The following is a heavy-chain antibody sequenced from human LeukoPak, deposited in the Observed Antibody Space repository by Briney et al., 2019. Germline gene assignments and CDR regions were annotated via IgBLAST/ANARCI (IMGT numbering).Heavy chain of an antibody. J-gene: IGHJ4*02. D-gene: IGHD4/OR15-4a*01. CDR3: AMLTNY. Sequence: GGSLRLSCAASGFAFSSYAMSWVRQAPGKGLEWVSSIGGSGGNTYYADSVTGRFTISRDNSKNTLYLQMNSLRAEDTAIYYCAMLTNYWGQGTLVTVSS. CDR1: GFAFSSYA. CDR2: IGGSGGNT. V-gene: IGHV3-23*01.